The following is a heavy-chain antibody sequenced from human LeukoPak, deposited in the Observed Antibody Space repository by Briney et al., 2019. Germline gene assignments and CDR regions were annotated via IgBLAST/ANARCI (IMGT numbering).Heavy chain of an antibody. J-gene: IGHJ4*02. CDR3: ARAKWELLRFDY. Sequence: ASVKVSCKASGGTFSSYAISWVRQAPGQGLEWMGGIIPIFGTANYAQKFRGRVTITADESTSTAYMELSSLRSEDTAVYYCARAKWELLRFDYWGQGTLVTVSS. CDR1: GGTFSSYA. CDR2: IIPIFGTA. D-gene: IGHD1-26*01. V-gene: IGHV1-69*13.